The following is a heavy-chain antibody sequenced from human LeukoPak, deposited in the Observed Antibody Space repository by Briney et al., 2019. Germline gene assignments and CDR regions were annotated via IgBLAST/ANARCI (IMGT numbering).Heavy chain of an antibody. J-gene: IGHJ3*02. CDR3: GRWFDAFDI. Sequence: SQTLSLTCAVSGGSISSGGYSWSWIRQPPGKGLEWIGYIYHSGSTYYNPSLKSRVTISVDRSKNQFSLKLSSVAAADTAVYYCGRWFDAFDIWGQGTMVTVSS. D-gene: IGHD4-23*01. V-gene: IGHV4-30-2*01. CDR1: GGSISSGGYS. CDR2: IYHSGST.